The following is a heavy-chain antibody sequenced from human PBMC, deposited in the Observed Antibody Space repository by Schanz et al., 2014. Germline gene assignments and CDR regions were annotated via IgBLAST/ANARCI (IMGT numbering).Heavy chain of an antibody. CDR3: AKDFTGSGVFFNY. Sequence: EVQLVESGGGFVQPGGSLRLSCAASGITFSSHAMSWVRQAPGKGLEWVSAISGSGDNTFYADSVKGRFTISRDNSKNPLYLQMYSLRAEDTATYYCAKDFTGSGVFFNYWGQGTLVTVSS. CDR1: GITFSSHA. J-gene: IGHJ4*02. D-gene: IGHD3-10*01. CDR2: ISGSGDNT. V-gene: IGHV3-23*04.